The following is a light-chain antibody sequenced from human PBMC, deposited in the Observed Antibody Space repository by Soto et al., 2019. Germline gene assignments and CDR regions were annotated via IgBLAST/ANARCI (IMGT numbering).Light chain of an antibody. J-gene: IGKJ4*01. V-gene: IGKV3D-15*01. CDR2: DIF. CDR3: QHYSSCPPT. Sequence: EIVMTQSPATLSVSPGERATLSCRASQSVGSDLAWYQQKPGQSPRLVSYDIFTRATGVTTRISGSGSGTDFTPTISRLRSEDFAVYYCQHYSSCPPTFSGGTKLELK. CDR1: QSVGSD.